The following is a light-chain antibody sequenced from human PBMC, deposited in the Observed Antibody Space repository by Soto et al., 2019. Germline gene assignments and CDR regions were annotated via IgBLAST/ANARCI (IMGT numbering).Light chain of an antibody. CDR2: GAS. V-gene: IGKV3-15*01. Sequence: EIVMTQSPATLSVSPGERATLSCRASQSVSYNLAWYQQRPGQAPRLLIYGASTRATGIPARFSGSGSGKEFTLTISTLQSEDFAVYYCQNYNNWSRTFGQGTKGEIK. CDR1: QSVSYN. J-gene: IGKJ1*01. CDR3: QNYNNWSRT.